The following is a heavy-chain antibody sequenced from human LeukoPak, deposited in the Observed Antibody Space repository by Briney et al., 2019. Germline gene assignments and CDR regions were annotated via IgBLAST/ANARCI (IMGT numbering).Heavy chain of an antibody. CDR1: GGSISISGDY. V-gene: IGHV4-39*01. D-gene: IGHD2/OR15-2a*01. CDR2: IYYSGTT. Sequence: SETLSLTCTVSGGSISISGDYWGWIRQPPGKGLEWIGDIYYSGTTNYNPSLKSRVTMSVDTSKNQFSLKLNSATAADTAVYYCARRLSTRSYYLDDWGQGTLVTVSS. CDR3: ARRLSTRSYYLDD. J-gene: IGHJ4*02.